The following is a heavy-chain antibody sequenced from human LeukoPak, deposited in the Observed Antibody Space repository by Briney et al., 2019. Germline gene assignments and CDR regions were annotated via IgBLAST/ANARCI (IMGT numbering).Heavy chain of an antibody. CDR2: IRYDGSNK. Sequence: SGGSLRLSCAASGFTFSSYGMHWVRQAPGKGLEWVAFIRYDGSNKYYADSVKGRFTISRDNSKNTLYLQMNSLRAEDTAVYYCAKDEAIFGVVYLFDYWGQGTLVTVSS. V-gene: IGHV3-30*02. CDR3: AKDEAIFGVVYLFDY. D-gene: IGHD3-3*01. CDR1: GFTFSSYG. J-gene: IGHJ4*02.